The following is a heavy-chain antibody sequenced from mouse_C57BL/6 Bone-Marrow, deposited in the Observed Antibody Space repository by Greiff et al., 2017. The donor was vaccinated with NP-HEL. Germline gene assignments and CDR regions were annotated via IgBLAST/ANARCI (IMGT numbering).Heavy chain of an antibody. J-gene: IGHJ3*01. CDR2: INPNYGTT. V-gene: IGHV1-39*01. CDR3: ARSKFGRQLRPAWFAY. CDR1: GYSFTDYN. Sequence: EVKLMESGPELVKPGASVKISCKASGYSFTDYNMNWVKQSNGKSLEWIGVINPNYGTTSYNQKFKGKATLTVDQSSSTAYMQLNSLTSEDSAVYYCARSKFGRQLRPAWFAYWGQGTLVTVSA. D-gene: IGHD3-2*02.